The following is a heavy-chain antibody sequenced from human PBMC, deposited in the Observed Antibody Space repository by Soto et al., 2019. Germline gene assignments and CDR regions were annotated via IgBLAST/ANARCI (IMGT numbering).Heavy chain of an antibody. CDR1: NGSIRSGGYF. D-gene: IGHD6-13*01. J-gene: IGHJ4*02. V-gene: IGHV4-31*03. CDR3: ARFAKEENPKLESWYAFDF. CDR2: IYYRGGT. Sequence: VQMQESGPGLVKPSQTLSLNCTVSNGSIRSGGYFWSWVRQHPGKGLEWIGHIYYRGGTSYNPSLESRVAMSVDTSKNEFTLKVNSVTAADTAIYYCARFAKEENPKLESWYAFDFWGRGTLVTVSS.